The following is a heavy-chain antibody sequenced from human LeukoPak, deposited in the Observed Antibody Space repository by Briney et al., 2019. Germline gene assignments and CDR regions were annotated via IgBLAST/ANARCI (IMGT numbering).Heavy chain of an antibody. CDR1: GYTFTSYD. Sequence: ASVKVSCKASGYTFTSYDINWVRQATGQGLEWMGWMNPNSGNTGYAQKFQGRVTITRNTSISTAYMELSSLRSEDTAVYYCARARNPGKGPLLWFGESRPQFDPWGQATLVTVSS. J-gene: IGHJ5*02. D-gene: IGHD3-10*01. CDR3: ARARNPGKGPLLWFGESRPQFDP. CDR2: MNPNSGNT. V-gene: IGHV1-8*03.